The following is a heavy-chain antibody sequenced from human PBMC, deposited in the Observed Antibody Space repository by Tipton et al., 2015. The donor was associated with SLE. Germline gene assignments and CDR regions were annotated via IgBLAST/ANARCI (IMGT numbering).Heavy chain of an antibody. V-gene: IGHV5-51*01. CDR2: IYPGDSDT. CDR3: ARQGLGITIFGVVPGPADP. Sequence: QLVQSGAEVKKPGESLKISCKGSGYSFTSYWIGWVRQMPGKGLEWMGIIYPGDSDTRYSPSFQGQVTISADKSISTAYLQWSSLKASDTAMYYCARQGLGITIFGVVPGPADPWGQGTLVTVSS. D-gene: IGHD3-3*01. CDR1: GYSFTSYW. J-gene: IGHJ5*02.